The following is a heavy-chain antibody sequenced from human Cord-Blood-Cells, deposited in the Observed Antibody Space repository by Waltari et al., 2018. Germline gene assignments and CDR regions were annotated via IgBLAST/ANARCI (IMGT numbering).Heavy chain of an antibody. CDR2: IIPIFGTA. D-gene: IGHD6-6*01. J-gene: IGHJ4*02. V-gene: IGHV1-69*01. Sequence: QVQLVQSGAEVKKPGSSVKVSCKASGGTFSSYAISWVRQAPGQGVEWMGGIIPIFGTANYAQKFQGRVTITADESTSTAYMELSSLRSEDTAVYYCARTAAEYSSSSGGFDYWGQGTLVTVSS. CDR1: GGTFSSYA. CDR3: ARTAAEYSSSSGGFDY.